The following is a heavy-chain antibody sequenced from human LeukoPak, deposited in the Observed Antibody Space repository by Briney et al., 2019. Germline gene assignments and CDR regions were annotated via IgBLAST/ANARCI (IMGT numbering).Heavy chain of an antibody. CDR2: IKQDGSEK. D-gene: IGHD3-10*01. CDR1: GFTFTSYC. V-gene: IGHV3-7*03. Sequence: PVGSLRLSCAASGFTFTSYCMSWVRQAPGKGLEWVANIKQDGSEKYYVHSLKGRFTISRDNAKNSLYMQMNSPRAEDTAVYYCARDSQRLWFGKLFRINDYWGQGTLVTVSS. CDR3: ARDSQRLWFGKLFRINDY. J-gene: IGHJ4*02.